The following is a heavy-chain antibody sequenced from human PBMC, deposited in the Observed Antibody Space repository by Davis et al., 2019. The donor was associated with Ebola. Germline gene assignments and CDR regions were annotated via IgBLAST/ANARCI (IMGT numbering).Heavy chain of an antibody. D-gene: IGHD5-18*01. V-gene: IGHV3-72*01. CDR2: IRNKANSYTT. CDR1: GFTFSDHY. CDR3: AGGSVYTAFRTFEI. Sequence: PGGSLRLSCAASGFTFSDHYLDWVRQAPGKGLEWVGRIRNKANSYTTEYAASVKGRFTVSRDDSKNLLSLQMNSLETEDTAVYYCAGGSVYTAFRTFEIWGQGTMVTVSS. J-gene: IGHJ3*02.